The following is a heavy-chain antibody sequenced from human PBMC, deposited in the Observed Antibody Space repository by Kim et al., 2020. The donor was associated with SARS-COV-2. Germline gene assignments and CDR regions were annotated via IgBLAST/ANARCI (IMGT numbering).Heavy chain of an antibody. CDR1: GFTFSSYS. CDR3: AREAGGDISGTFDP. CDR2: ISSTGSYI. J-gene: IGHJ5*02. Sequence: GGSLRLSCAASGFTFSSYSMNWVRQAPGKGLEWVSSISSTGSYIYYADSVKGRFTISRDNARNSLYLQMNSLRGEDTAVYYCAREAGGDISGTFDPWGQG. D-gene: IGHD3-10*01. V-gene: IGHV3-21*01.